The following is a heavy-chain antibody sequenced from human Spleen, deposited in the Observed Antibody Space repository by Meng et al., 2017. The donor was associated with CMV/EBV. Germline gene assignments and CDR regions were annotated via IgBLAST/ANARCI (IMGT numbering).Heavy chain of an antibody. CDR3: AGGKRWLQKTFDY. V-gene: IGHV4-34*01. CDR2: INHSGST. CDR1: GGSFSGYY. D-gene: IGHD5-24*01. J-gene: IGHJ4*02. Sequence: QRQLQESGPGLVKPSETLSLTCAVYGGSFSGYYWSWIRPPPGKGLEWIGEINHSGSTNYNPSLKSRVTISVDTSKNQFSLKLSSVTAADTAVYYCAGGKRWLQKTFDYWGQGTLVTVSS.